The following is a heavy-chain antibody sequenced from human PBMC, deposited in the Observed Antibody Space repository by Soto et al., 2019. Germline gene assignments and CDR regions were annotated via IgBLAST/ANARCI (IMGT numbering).Heavy chain of an antibody. CDR3: AKDSIYYYDSSNSPDY. D-gene: IGHD3-22*01. V-gene: IGHV3-23*01. CDR1: GFTFSSHA. CDR2: ISGSGGST. Sequence: GGSLRLSCAASGFTFSSHAMTWVRQAPGKGLEWVSAISGSGGSTYYADSVKGRFTISRDNSKNTLYLQMNSLRAEDTAVYYCAKDSIYYYDSSNSPDYWGQGTLVTVSS. J-gene: IGHJ4*02.